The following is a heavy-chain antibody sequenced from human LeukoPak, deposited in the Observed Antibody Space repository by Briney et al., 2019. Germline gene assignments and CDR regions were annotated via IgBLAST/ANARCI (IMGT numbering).Heavy chain of an antibody. Sequence: PGGSLRLSCAASGLTFSSYEMNWVRQAPGKGLEWVSYISSSGSTIYYADSVKGRFTISRDNAKNSLYLQMNSLRAEDTAVYYCARVEEYYSSGWYGYFDYWGQGTLVTVSS. CDR3: ARVEEYYSSGWYGYFDY. J-gene: IGHJ4*02. CDR1: GLTFSSYE. V-gene: IGHV3-48*03. D-gene: IGHD6-19*01. CDR2: ISSSGSTI.